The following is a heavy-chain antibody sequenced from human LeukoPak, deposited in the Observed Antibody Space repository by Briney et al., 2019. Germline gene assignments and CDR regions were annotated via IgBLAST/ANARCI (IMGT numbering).Heavy chain of an antibody. CDR1: GFTFSDYY. V-gene: IGHV3-11*01. Sequence: GGSLRLSCAASGFTFSDYYMSWIRQAPGKGLEWVSYISSSGSTIYYADSVKGRFTISRDNAKNSLYLQMNSLRAEDTAVYYCTRAIGYCSGGSCLFDYWGQGTLVTVSS. CDR3: TRAIGYCSGGSCLFDY. D-gene: IGHD2-15*01. CDR2: ISSSGSTI. J-gene: IGHJ4*02.